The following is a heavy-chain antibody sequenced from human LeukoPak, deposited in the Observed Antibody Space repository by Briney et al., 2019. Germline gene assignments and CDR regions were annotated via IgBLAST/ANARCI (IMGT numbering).Heavy chain of an antibody. D-gene: IGHD6-25*01. CDR3: ARLLAAPYYINF. CDR1: GYKFTNYW. CDR2: IYPRDSDT. Sequence: GEALKISCKGSGYKFTNYWIAWVRQMPGQGLEWLGIIYPRDSDTRYSPSFQGQVSISVDTSIDTAYLQWSSVKASDTAMYYCARLLAAPYYINFWGQGTLVTVSS. J-gene: IGHJ4*02. V-gene: IGHV5-51*01.